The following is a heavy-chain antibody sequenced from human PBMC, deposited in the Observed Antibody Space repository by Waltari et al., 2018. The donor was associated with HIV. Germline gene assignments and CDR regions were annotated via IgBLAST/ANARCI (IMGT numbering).Heavy chain of an antibody. CDR3: VKEHQYSHSWYSYYGMDV. Sequence: EVQVLESGGALVQSGGSLRLSCAASGFTFSNYGMSWVRQAPGKGVEWDSTMRGSGCSTYYADAVKGRFTVSRDNSKNTLYLQMNSLRAEDTAVYFCVKEHQYSHSWYSYYGMDVWGQGTTVTVSS. D-gene: IGHD6-13*01. CDR2: MRGSGCST. CDR1: GFTFSNYG. J-gene: IGHJ6*02. V-gene: IGHV3-23*01.